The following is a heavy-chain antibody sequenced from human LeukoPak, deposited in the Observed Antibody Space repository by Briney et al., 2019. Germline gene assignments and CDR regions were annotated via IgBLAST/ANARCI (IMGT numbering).Heavy chain of an antibody. J-gene: IGHJ3*02. V-gene: IGHV3-30*18. CDR1: GFTFSSYG. CDR2: ISYDGSNK. D-gene: IGHD3-22*01. CDR3: AKDRGDYYDSSGYYSGGFDI. Sequence: GGSLRLSCAASGFTFSSYGMHWVRQAPGKGLEWVAVISYDGSNKYYADSVKGRFTISRDCSKNTLYLQMNSLRAEDTAVYYCAKDRGDYYDSSGYYSGGFDIWGQGTMVTVSS.